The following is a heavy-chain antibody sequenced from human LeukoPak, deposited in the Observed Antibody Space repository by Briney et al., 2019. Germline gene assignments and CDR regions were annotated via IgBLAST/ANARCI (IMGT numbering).Heavy chain of an antibody. V-gene: IGHV1-69*04. J-gene: IGHJ4*02. CDR3: ARGPAARETGTFDY. CDR2: IIPILGIA. D-gene: IGHD2-2*01. Sequence: SVKVSCKASGGTFSSYAISWVRQAPGQGLEWMGRIIPILGIANYAQKFQGRVTITADKSTSTAYMKLSSLRSEDTAVYYCARGPAARETGTFDYWGQGTLVTVSS. CDR1: GGTFSSYA.